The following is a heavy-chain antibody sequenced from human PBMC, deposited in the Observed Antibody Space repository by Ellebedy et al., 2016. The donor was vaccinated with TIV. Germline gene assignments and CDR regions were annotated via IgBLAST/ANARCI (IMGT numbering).Heavy chain of an antibody. D-gene: IGHD6-19*01. CDR1: GFTVSSYW. CDR2: IKQDGSEE. CDR3: ARGSGWIIDY. V-gene: IGHV3-7*04. J-gene: IGHJ4*02. Sequence: PGGSLRLSCTDSGFTVSSYWMQWVRQAPGKGLEWVANIKQDGSEEYYLDSVKGRLTISRDNAKKSLYLQMNSLRSEDPAVYYCARGSGWIIDYWGQGTLVTVSS.